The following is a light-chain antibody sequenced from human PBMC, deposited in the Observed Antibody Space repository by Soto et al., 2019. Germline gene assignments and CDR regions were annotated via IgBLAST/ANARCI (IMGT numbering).Light chain of an antibody. CDR1: QSCRNS. CDR3: LCYITYPWT. V-gene: IGKV1-5*01. CDR2: DAS. J-gene: IGKJ1*01. Sequence: DLHMTQSPSTLSASVLYRVTITFLASQSCRNSLAWYQQKAGKAPTLLIYDASTLQSGVPSRFSGSGSGTEFSLTISSLQPEDFATYYCLCYITYPWTFGQGTKVDNK.